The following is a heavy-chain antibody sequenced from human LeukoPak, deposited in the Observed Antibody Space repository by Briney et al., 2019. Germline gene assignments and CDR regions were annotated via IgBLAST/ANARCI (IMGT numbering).Heavy chain of an antibody. D-gene: IGHD5-18*01. J-gene: IGHJ4*02. Sequence: GGSLRLSCAASGFTFSSYSMNWVRQAPGKGLEWVSSISSSSSYIDYADSLKGRFTIFRDNAKNSLYLQMNSLRAEDTAVYYCAKDNYGYNYWGQGTLVTVSS. CDR2: ISSSSSYI. V-gene: IGHV3-21*01. CDR3: AKDNYGYNY. CDR1: GFTFSSYS.